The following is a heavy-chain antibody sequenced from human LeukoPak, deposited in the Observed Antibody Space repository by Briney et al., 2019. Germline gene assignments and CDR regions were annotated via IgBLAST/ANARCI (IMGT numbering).Heavy chain of an antibody. Sequence: SETLSLTCTVSGGSISSGSYYWGWIRQPPGKGLEWIGSIYYSGSTYYNPSLKSRVTISVDTSKNQFSLKLSSVTAADTAVYYCARLKTYYYYYYMDVWGKGTTVTVSS. CDR3: ARLKTYYYYYYMDV. CDR1: GGSISSGSYY. V-gene: IGHV4-39*01. CDR2: IYYSGST. J-gene: IGHJ6*03.